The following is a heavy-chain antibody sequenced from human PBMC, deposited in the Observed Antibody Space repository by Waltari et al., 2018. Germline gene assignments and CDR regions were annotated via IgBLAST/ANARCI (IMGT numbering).Heavy chain of an antibody. Sequence: EVQLVESGGGLVKPGGSLRLSCAASGFTLSTYSMNWVRQAPGKGVEWVSSIRSRSYIYYGDSVKGRFTIARDNAKNPLYLQMNSLRAEDTAVYYCGRDVYGDYVGGGGGAFDIWGQGTMVTVSS. CDR1: GFTLSTYS. CDR2: IRSRSYI. J-gene: IGHJ3*02. D-gene: IGHD4-17*01. CDR3: GRDVYGDYVGGGGGAFDI. V-gene: IGHV3-21*01.